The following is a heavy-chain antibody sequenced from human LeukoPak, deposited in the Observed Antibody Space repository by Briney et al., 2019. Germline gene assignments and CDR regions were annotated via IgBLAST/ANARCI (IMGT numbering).Heavy chain of an antibody. CDR1: GFTFSSYG. CDR3: ARVRTMVRGGMDV. Sequence: GGSLRLSCAASGFTFSSYGIHWVRQAPGKGLEWVAVIWYDGSNKYYADSVKGRFTISRDNSKKTLYLQMNSLRAEDTAVYYCARVRTMVRGGMDVWGQGTTVTVSS. D-gene: IGHD3-10*01. CDR2: IWYDGSNK. J-gene: IGHJ6*02. V-gene: IGHV3-33*01.